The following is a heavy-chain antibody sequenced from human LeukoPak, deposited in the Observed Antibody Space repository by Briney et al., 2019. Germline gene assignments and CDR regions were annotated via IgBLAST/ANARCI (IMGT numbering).Heavy chain of an antibody. D-gene: IGHD3-3*01. V-gene: IGHV3-23*01. CDR2: ISGSGGST. Sequence: GGSLRLSCAASGFTFSSYAVSWVRQAPGKGLEWVSAISGSGGSTYYADSVKGRFTISRDNSKNTLYLQMNSLRAEDTAVYYCAKGPDTYYDFWSGYWFDYWGQGTLVTVSS. CDR1: GFTFSSYA. J-gene: IGHJ5*01. CDR3: AKGPDTYYDFWSGYWFDY.